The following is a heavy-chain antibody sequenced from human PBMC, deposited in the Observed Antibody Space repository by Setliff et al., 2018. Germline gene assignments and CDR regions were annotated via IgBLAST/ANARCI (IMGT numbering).Heavy chain of an antibody. CDR1: GDFISSGSYH. J-gene: IGHJ3*02. Sequence: SETLSLTCTVSGDFISSGSYHWSWIRKPAGKGLEWIGRIHPSGSTNYNPSLKSRVTISVDTSKKQFSLTLSSVTAADTALYYCRQAVVGRDVFDIWGQGTVVTVSS. D-gene: IGHD1-1*01. V-gene: IGHV4-61*02. CDR3: RQAVVGRDVFDI. CDR2: IHPSGST.